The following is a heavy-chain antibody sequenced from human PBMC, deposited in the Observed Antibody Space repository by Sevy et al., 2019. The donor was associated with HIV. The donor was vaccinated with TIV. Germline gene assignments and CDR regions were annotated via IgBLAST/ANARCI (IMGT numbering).Heavy chain of an antibody. CDR3: ATAREYYEDNSGYFDY. CDR2: FDPEDGET. J-gene: IGHJ4*02. D-gene: IGHD3-22*01. Sequence: ASVKVSRKVSGHTLTEISMHWVRQTPGRGLEWMGRFDPEDGETIYAQKFQGRITMTEDTSTDTAYLELSSLRSEDTAVYYCATAREYYEDNSGYFDYWGPGTLVTVSS. V-gene: IGHV1-24*01. CDR1: GHTLTEIS.